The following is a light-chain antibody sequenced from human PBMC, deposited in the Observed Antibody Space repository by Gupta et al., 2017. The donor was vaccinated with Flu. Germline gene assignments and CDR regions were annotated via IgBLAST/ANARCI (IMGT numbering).Light chain of an antibody. CDR3: CAYAGRNTLI. CDR2: EVD. J-gene: IGLJ2*01. CDR1: SSDIGAYNY. V-gene: IGLV2-8*01. Sequence: QSALTQPPSASGSPGQSVTISCTGTSSDIGAYNYVSWYQQYPGKAPRILIDEVDKRPPGVPDRFSGSKSGNTASLTVSGLQEEDEAEYHCCAYAGRNTLIFGGGTKVTVL.